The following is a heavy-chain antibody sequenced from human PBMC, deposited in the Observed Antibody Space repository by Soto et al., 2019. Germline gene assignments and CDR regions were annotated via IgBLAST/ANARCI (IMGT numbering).Heavy chain of an antibody. CDR1: GGSISSYY. J-gene: IGHJ6*02. Sequence: ASETLSLTCTVSGGSISSYYWSWIRQPPGKGLEWIGYIYYSGSTNYNPSLKSRVTISVDTSKNQFSLKLSSVTAADTAVYYCARVKVRGVRYYYYGMDVWGQGTTVTVSS. V-gene: IGHV4-59*01. D-gene: IGHD3-10*01. CDR2: IYYSGST. CDR3: ARVKVRGVRYYYYGMDV.